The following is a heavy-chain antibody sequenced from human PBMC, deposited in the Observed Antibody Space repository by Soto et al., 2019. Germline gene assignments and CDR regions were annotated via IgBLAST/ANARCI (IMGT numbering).Heavy chain of an antibody. D-gene: IGHD3-3*01. Sequence: SETPSLTCTVSGGSICSYYWSWIRQPPGKGLEWIGYIYYSGSTNYNPSLKSRVTISVDTSKNQLSLKLSSVTAADTAVYYCARGSYDFWSGYYIPTYMDVWGKGTTVTVSS. V-gene: IGHV4-59*12. CDR2: IYYSGST. CDR3: ARGSYDFWSGYYIPTYMDV. J-gene: IGHJ6*03. CDR1: GGSICSYY.